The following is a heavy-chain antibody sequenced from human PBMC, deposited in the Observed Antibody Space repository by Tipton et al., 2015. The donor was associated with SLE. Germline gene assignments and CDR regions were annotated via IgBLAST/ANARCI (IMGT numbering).Heavy chain of an antibody. Sequence: TLSLTCTVSGGSISSYYWSWIRQPPGKGLEWIGYIHHSGSTSYSPSLRSRVTISVDTSKNRLSLKVNSVTAADTAVYFCARAPGIVGARGAFDIWGQGTMVTVSS. J-gene: IGHJ3*02. D-gene: IGHD1-26*01. V-gene: IGHV4-59*08. CDR3: ARAPGIVGARGAFDI. CDR1: GGSISSYY. CDR2: IHHSGST.